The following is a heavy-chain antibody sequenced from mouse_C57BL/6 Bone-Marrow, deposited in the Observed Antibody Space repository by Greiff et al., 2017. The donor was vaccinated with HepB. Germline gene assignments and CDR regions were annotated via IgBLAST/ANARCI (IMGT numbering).Heavy chain of an antibody. J-gene: IGHJ1*03. D-gene: IGHD1-1*01. CDR2: ISYDGSN. Sequence: DVQLQESGPGLVKPSQSLSLTCSVTGYSITSGYYWNWIRQFPGNKLEWMGYISYDGSNNYNPSLKNRISITRDTSKNQFFLKLNSVTTEDTATYYCERESRNYGWYFDVWGTGTTVTVSS. CDR3: ERESRNYGWYFDV. V-gene: IGHV3-6*01. CDR1: GYSITSGYY.